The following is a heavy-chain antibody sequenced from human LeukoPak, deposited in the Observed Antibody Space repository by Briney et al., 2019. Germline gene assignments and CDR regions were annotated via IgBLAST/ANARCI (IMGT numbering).Heavy chain of an antibody. CDR2: ISSSSSTI. D-gene: IGHD1-1*01. V-gene: IGHV3-48*01. CDR3: AKDKQTGTYYYYGMDV. J-gene: IGHJ6*02. Sequence: GGSLRLSCAASGFTFSSYSMNWVRQAPGKGLEWVSYISSSSSTIYYADSVKGRFTISRDNAKNSLYLQMNSLRAEDTALYYCAKDKQTGTYYYYGMDVWGQGTTVTVSS. CDR1: GFTFSSYS.